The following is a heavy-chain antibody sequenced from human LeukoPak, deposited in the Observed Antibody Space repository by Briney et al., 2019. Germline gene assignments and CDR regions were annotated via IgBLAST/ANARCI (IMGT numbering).Heavy chain of an antibody. CDR2: INHSGST. V-gene: IGHV4-34*01. D-gene: IGHD3-9*01. J-gene: IGHJ5*02. CDR1: GGSFSGYY. CDR3: ARDRYGDGFDP. Sequence: PSETLSLTCAVYGGSFSGYYWSWIRQPPGKGLEWIGEINHSGSTNYNPSLKSRVTISVDTSKNQFSLKLSSVTAADTAVYYCARDRYGDGFDPWGQGTLVTVSS.